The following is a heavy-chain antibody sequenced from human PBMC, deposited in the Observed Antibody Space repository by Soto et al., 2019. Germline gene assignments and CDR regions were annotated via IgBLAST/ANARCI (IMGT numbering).Heavy chain of an antibody. V-gene: IGHV1-46*01. CDR2: INPSGGST. CDR1: GYTFTSYY. J-gene: IGHJ6*02. Sequence: GASVKVSCKASGYTFTSYYMHWVRQAPGQGLEWMGIINPSGGSTSYAQKFQGRVTMTRDTSTSTVYMELSSLRSEDTAVYYCATLTSYYDLWSGYYPRGGADYGMDVWGQGTTVTVSS. D-gene: IGHD3-3*01. CDR3: ATLTSYYDLWSGYYPRGGADYGMDV.